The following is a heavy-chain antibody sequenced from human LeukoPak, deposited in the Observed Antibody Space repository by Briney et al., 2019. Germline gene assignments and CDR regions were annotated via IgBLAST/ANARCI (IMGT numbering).Heavy chain of an antibody. CDR1: GGTFSSYA. Sequence: SVKVSCKASGGTFSSYAISWVRQAPGQGLEWMGGIIPIFGTANYAQKFQGRVTITADKSTSTAYMELSSLRSEDTAVYYCAGTIAVVPGYFDYWGQGTLVTVSS. D-gene: IGHD6-19*01. J-gene: IGHJ4*02. V-gene: IGHV1-69*06. CDR3: AGTIAVVPGYFDY. CDR2: IIPIFGTA.